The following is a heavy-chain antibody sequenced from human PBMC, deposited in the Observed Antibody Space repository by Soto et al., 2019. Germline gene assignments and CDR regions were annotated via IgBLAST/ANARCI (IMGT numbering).Heavy chain of an antibody. Sequence: QVQLVESGGGVVQPGRSLRLSCAASGFTFSSYGMHWVRQAPGKGLEWVAVVSYDGSNKYYADSVKGRFTIPRDNSKNTLYLQMDSLRAEDTAVYYCAKDIPFYYDYGLDVWGQGTMVTVSS. V-gene: IGHV3-30*18. CDR2: VSYDGSNK. CDR1: GFTFSSYG. CDR3: AKDIPFYYDYGLDV. J-gene: IGHJ6*02.